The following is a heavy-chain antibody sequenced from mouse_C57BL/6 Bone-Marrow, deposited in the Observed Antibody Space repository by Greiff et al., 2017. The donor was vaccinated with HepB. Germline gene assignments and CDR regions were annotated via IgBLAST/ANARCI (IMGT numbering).Heavy chain of an antibody. D-gene: IGHD1-1*01. CDR2: IYPYNGVS. V-gene: IGHV1-31*01. J-gene: IGHJ4*01. CDR3: AADYYGSSYDYAMDY. Sequence: EVQLQQSGPELVKPGASVKISCKASGYSFTGYYMHWVKQSHGNILDWIGYIYPYNGVSSYNQKFKGKATLTVDKSSSTAYMELRSLTSEDSAVYYCAADYYGSSYDYAMDYWGQGTSVTVSS. CDR1: GYSFTGYY.